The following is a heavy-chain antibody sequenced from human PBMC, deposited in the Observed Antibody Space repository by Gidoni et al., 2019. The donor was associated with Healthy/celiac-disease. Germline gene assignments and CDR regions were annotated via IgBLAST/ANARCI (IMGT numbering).Heavy chain of an antibody. CDR3: ARGKYCSSTSCHAYGMDV. V-gene: IGHV3-21*01. CDR2: ISRSSSYI. J-gene: IGHJ6*02. CDR1: GFPFVSDR. D-gene: IGHD2-2*01. Sequence: EVQLVESGGGLVTPGGSRSLSGAASGFPFVSDRMNWVRLAPGKGLEWVSSISRSSSYIYYADSVKGRFTISRDNAKNSLYLQMNSLRAEDTAVYYCARGKYCSSTSCHAYGMDVWGQGTTVTVSS.